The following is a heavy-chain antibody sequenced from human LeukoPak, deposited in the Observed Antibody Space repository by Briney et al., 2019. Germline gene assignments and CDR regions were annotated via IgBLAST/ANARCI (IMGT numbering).Heavy chain of an antibody. V-gene: IGHV4-59*01. CDR2: IYYSGST. J-gene: IGHJ4*02. CDR3: ARGGLWSSPGLDY. Sequence: TASETLSLTCTVSGGSISSYYWSWIRQPPGKGLEWIGYIYYSGSTNYNPSLKSRVTISVDTSKNQFSLKLSSVTAADTAVYYCARGGLWSSPGLDYWGQGTLVTVSS. CDR1: GGSISSYY. D-gene: IGHD5-18*01.